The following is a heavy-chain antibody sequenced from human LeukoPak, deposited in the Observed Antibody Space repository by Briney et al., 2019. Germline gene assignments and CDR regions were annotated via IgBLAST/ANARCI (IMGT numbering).Heavy chain of an antibody. Sequence: PGRSLRLSCAASGFTFSSYGMHWVRQAPGKGLEWVAVISYDGSNKYYADSVKGRFTISRDNSKNTLYLQMNSLRAEDTAVYYCAKDGLDSSGYYYDYYYYMDVWGKGTTVTVSS. CDR2: ISYDGSNK. D-gene: IGHD3-22*01. CDR1: GFTFSSYG. CDR3: AKDGLDSSGYYYDYYYYMDV. J-gene: IGHJ6*03. V-gene: IGHV3-30*18.